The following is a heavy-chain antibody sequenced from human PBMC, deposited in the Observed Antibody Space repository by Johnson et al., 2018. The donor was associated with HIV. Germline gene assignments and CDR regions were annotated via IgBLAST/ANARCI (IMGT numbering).Heavy chain of an antibody. D-gene: IGHD3-3*01. Sequence: EVQLVESGGGLVQPGGSLRLSCAASGFTFSSYAMSWVRQAPGKGLEWVSAISGSGCRTYYAYSVKGRFTLSRDNYKNTLYLQMHSLRAEDTAGYYCAKDVLRFLEWTINAFDIWGQGTMVTVSS. CDR1: GFTFSSYA. V-gene: IGHV3-23*04. J-gene: IGHJ3*02. CDR3: AKDVLRFLEWTINAFDI. CDR2: ISGSGCRT.